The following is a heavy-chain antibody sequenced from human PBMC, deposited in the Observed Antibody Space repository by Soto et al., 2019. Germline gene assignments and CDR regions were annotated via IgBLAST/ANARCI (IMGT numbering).Heavy chain of an antibody. CDR1: GYTFTSYG. CDR3: ARDLPRYSSSWYKVWDY. J-gene: IGHJ4*02. Sequence: ASVKVSCKASGYTFTSYGIGWVRQAPGQGLEWMGWISAYNGNTNYAQKLQGRVTMTTDTSTSTAYMELRSLRSDDTAVYYCARDLPRYSSSWYKVWDYWGQGTLVTVSS. V-gene: IGHV1-18*04. CDR2: ISAYNGNT. D-gene: IGHD6-13*01.